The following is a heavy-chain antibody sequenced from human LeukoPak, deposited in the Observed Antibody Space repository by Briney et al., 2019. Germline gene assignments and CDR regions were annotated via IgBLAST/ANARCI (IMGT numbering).Heavy chain of an antibody. CDR2: IYYSGST. D-gene: IGHD4-17*01. Sequence: SETLSLTCTVSGGSISSYYWSWIRQPPGKGLEWIGYIYYSGSTNYNPSLKSRVTISVDTSKNQFSLKLSSVTAADPAVYYCARVDYDAYYYYYYGMDVWGQGNTVSVS. V-gene: IGHV4-59*01. CDR3: ARVDYDAYYYYYYGMDV. J-gene: IGHJ6*02. CDR1: GGSISSYY.